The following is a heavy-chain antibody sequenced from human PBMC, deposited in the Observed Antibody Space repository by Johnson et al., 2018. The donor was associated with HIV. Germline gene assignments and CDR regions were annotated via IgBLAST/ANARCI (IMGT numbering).Heavy chain of an antibody. CDR2: ISYDGSDK. CDR1: GFTFSSYA. V-gene: IGHV3-30*04. CDR3: ARGSRYTHDNDDVYLLHAFDI. Sequence: QVQLVESGGGVVQPGRSLRLSCAASGFTFSSYAMHWVRQAPAKGLEWVAVISYDGSDKYYADSVKGRFTISRDSSKNTLYLQMTSLRAEDTAVYYCARGSRYTHDNDDVYLLHAFDIWGQGTVVTVSS. J-gene: IGHJ3*02. D-gene: IGHD3-16*01.